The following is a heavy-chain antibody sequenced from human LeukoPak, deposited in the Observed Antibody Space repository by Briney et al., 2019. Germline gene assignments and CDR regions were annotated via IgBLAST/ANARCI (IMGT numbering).Heavy chain of an antibody. D-gene: IGHD3-22*01. CDR1: GYTFTSYY. CDR3: ARAPYYYDSSGKPGRAYFDY. V-gene: IGHV1-46*01. CDR2: INPSGGST. J-gene: IGHJ4*02. Sequence: GASVKVSCKASGYTFTSYYMHWVRQAPRQGLEWMGIINPSGGSTSYAQKFQGRVTMTRDTSTSTVYMELSSLRSEDTAVYYCARAPYYYDSSGKPGRAYFDYWGQGTLVTVSS.